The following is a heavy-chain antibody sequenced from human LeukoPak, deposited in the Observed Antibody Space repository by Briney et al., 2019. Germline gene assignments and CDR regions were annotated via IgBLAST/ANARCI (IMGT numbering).Heavy chain of an antibody. CDR3: ARDKSIKQWLVPQNYYFDY. Sequence: GGSLRLSCAASGFTFSAYWMSWVRQAPGKGLEWVAQIKEDGSEKYYADSVKGRFTISRDNSKNTLYLQMNSLRAEDTAVYYCARDKSIKQWLVPQNYYFDYWGQGTLVTVSS. CDR2: IKEDGSEK. CDR1: GFTFSAYW. V-gene: IGHV3-7*01. D-gene: IGHD6-19*01. J-gene: IGHJ4*02.